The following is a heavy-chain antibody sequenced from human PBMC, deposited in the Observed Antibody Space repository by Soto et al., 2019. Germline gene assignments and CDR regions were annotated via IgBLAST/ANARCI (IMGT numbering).Heavy chain of an antibody. J-gene: IGHJ4*02. CDR1: GGSISSGGYS. Sequence: TSETLSLTCAVSGGSISSGGYSWSWIRQPPGKGLEWIGYIYHSGSTYYNPSLKSRVTISVDTSKNQFSLKLSSVTAADTAVYYCARRWGRTFDYWGQGTLVTVSS. V-gene: IGHV4-30-2*01. CDR2: IYHSGST. CDR3: ARRWGRTFDY. D-gene: IGHD7-27*01.